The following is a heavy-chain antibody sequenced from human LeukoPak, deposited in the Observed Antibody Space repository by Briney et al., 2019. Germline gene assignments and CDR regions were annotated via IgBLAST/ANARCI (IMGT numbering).Heavy chain of an antibody. CDR1: GFTFSSYA. V-gene: IGHV3-23*01. J-gene: IGHJ4*02. Sequence: GGSLRLSCTASGFTFSSYAMSWVRQAPGKGLEWVSAISGSGGSTYYADSVKGRFTISRDSSKNTLYLQMNSLRAEDTAVYYCAKDKVFKGGSCYDYWGQGTLVTVSS. CDR3: AKDKVFKGGSCYDY. D-gene: IGHD2-15*01. CDR2: ISGSGGST.